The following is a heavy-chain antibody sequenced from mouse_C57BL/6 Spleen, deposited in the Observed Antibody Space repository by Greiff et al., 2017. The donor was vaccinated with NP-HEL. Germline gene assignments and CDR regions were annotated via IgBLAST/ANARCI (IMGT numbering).Heavy chain of an antibody. Sequence: QVQLQQSGPGLVQPSQSLSITCTVSGFSLTSYGVHWVRQSPGKGLAWLGVIWSGGRTDYNEAFISRLGISKDNSKSQVFFKMNSLQADDTAIYYCASPFYYGSSLYAMDYWGQGTSVTVSS. CDR1: GFSLTSYG. D-gene: IGHD1-1*01. V-gene: IGHV2-2*01. CDR2: IWSGGRT. CDR3: ASPFYYGSSLYAMDY. J-gene: IGHJ4*01.